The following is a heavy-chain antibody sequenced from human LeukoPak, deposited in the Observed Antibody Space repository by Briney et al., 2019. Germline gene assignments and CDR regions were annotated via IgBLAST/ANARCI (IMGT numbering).Heavy chain of an antibody. CDR1: GGSFSGYY. Sequence: ASETLSLTCAVYGGSFSGYYWSWIRQPPGKGLEWIGEINHSGSTNYNPSLKSRVTISVDTSKNQFSLKLSSVTAADTAVYYCGGNYYDSSGYYYEDYWGQGTLVTVS. D-gene: IGHD3-22*01. V-gene: IGHV4-34*01. CDR2: INHSGST. CDR3: GGNYYDSSGYYYEDY. J-gene: IGHJ4*02.